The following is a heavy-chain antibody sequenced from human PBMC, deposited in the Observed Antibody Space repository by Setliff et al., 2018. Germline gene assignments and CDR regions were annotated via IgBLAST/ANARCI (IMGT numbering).Heavy chain of an antibody. CDR2: TIPMFGTP. Sequence: SVKVSCKASGGTFSSYGISWVRQATGQGLEWMGGTIPMFGTPGYAQKFQDRVTITTDESTSTAYMELNSLTSEDTAVYYCAWSPALLGIVYLDPWGQGTRVTVSS. CDR3: AWSPALLGIVYLDP. D-gene: IGHD2-15*01. J-gene: IGHJ5*02. CDR1: GGTFSSYG. V-gene: IGHV1-69*05.